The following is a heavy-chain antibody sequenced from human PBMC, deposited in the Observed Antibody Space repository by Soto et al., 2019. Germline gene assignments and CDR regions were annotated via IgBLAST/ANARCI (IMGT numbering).Heavy chain of an antibody. CDR1: GFTFSSYG. J-gene: IGHJ6*03. D-gene: IGHD2-21*02. V-gene: IGHV3-30*18. CDR3: AKDLRGVTLVWAYYYMDV. CDR2: ISYDGSNK. Sequence: QVQLVESGGGVVQPGRSLRLSCAASGFTFSSYGMHWVRQAPGKGLEWVAVISYDGSNKYYADSVKGRFTISRDNSKNTLYLKMNSLRAEDTAVYYCAKDLRGVTLVWAYYYMDVWGKGTTVTVSS.